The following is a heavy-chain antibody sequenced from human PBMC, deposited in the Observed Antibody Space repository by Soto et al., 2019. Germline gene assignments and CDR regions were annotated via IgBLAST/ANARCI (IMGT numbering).Heavy chain of an antibody. Sequence: QVQLQQWGAGLLKPSETLSLTCAVYGGSFSGYYWSWIRQPPGKGLEWIGEINHSGSTNYNPSLKTRCPLSVDTSKHQFALKLSSGTAADTAVYYCASSGRQQLVRGALDYWGQGTLVTVSS. CDR1: GGSFSGYY. CDR2: INHSGST. J-gene: IGHJ4*02. CDR3: ASSGRQQLVRGALDY. V-gene: IGHV4-34*01. D-gene: IGHD6-13*01.